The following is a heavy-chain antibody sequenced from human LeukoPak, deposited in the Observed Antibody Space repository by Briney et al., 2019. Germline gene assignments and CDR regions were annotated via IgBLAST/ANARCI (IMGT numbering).Heavy chain of an antibody. CDR2: VSRSGDRT. D-gene: IGHD6-19*01. CDR3: ARAGSGWYADY. J-gene: IGHJ4*02. Sequence: GGSLRLSCAASGFTFSSYALSWVRQAPGKGLEWVSAVSRSGDRTYYADSVKGRFTISRDNSKNTLYLQLNSLRAEDTAVYYCARAGSGWYADYWGQGTLVTVSS. V-gene: IGHV3-23*01. CDR1: GFTFSSYA.